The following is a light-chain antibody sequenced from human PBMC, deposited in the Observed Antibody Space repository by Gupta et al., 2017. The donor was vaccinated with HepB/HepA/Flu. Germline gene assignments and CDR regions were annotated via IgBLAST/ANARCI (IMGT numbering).Light chain of an antibody. Sequence: SSELTPDPAVSVALGQSARITRHGDSLRSYYASWYQQKPGQAPVLVIYGKNNRPSGIPDRFSGSSSGNTASLTITGAQAEDEADYYCNSRDSGGNLHVVFGGGTKLTVL. CDR2: GKN. V-gene: IGLV3-19*01. CDR1: SLRSYY. J-gene: IGLJ2*01. CDR3: NSRDSGGNLHVV.